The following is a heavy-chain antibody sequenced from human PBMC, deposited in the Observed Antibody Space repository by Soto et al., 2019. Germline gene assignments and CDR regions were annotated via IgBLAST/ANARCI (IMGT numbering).Heavy chain of an antibody. D-gene: IGHD1-1*01. CDR3: ARKLERRGAWFDP. J-gene: IGHJ5*02. CDR2: IYYSGST. CDR1: GGSISSYY. Sequence: QVQLQESGPGLVKPSETLSLTCTVSGGSISSYYWSWIRQPPGKGLEWIGYIYYSGSTNYNPSLNSRVTISVDTSKNQFSLKLSSVTAADTAVYYCARKLERRGAWFDPWGQGTLVTVSS. V-gene: IGHV4-59*01.